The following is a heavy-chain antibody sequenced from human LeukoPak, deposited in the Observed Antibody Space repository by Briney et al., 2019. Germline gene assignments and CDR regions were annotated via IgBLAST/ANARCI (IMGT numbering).Heavy chain of an antibody. CDR3: ARELKGRGYNYGGLYHYYMDV. Sequence: PSETLSLTCAVYGGSFSDYFWSWIRQPPGKGLEWIGEINHSGSTNYNPSLKSRVIISVDTSKNQFSLNLSSVTAADTAVYYCARELKGRGYNYGGLYHYYMDVWGKGTTVTISS. CDR2: INHSGST. D-gene: IGHD5-18*01. J-gene: IGHJ6*03. CDR1: GGSFSDYF. V-gene: IGHV4-34*01.